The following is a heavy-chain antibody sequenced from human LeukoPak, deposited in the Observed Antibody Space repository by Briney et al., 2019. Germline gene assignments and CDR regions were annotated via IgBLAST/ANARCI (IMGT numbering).Heavy chain of an antibody. Sequence: SETLSLTCTVSGGSISSYYWSWIRQPPGKGLECIGYISYSGSTNYNPSLKSRVTISVDTSKNQFSLKLSSVTAADTAVYYCARDLFAGTTGTVDYWGQGTLVTVSS. D-gene: IGHD1-1*01. J-gene: IGHJ4*02. V-gene: IGHV4-59*01. CDR3: ARDLFAGTTGTVDY. CDR1: GGSISSYY. CDR2: ISYSGST.